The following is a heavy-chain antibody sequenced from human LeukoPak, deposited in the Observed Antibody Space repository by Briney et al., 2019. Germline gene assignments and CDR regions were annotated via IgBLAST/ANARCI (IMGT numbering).Heavy chain of an antibody. CDR1: GGSISSYY. V-gene: IGHV4-59*01. CDR2: IYYSGST. Sequence: SETLSLTCTVSGGSISSYYWSWIRQPPGKGLEWIGYIYYSGSTNYNPSLKSRVTISVDTSKNQFSLKLSSVTAADMAVYYCARGTAMGGTTLGYYYYGMDVWGQGTTVTVSS. CDR3: ARGTAMGGTTLGYYYYGMDV. D-gene: IGHD1-1*01. J-gene: IGHJ6*02.